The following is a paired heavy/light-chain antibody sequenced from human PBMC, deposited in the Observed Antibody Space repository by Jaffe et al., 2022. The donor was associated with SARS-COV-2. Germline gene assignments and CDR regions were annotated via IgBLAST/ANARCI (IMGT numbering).Light chain of an antibody. J-gene: IGKJ2*01. CDR1: QSISSY. CDR3: QQSYSTPYT. Sequence: DIQMTQSPSSLSASVGDRVTITCRPSQSISSYLNWYQQKPGKAPELLIYAASNLQSGVPSRFSGSGSGTDFTLTISSLQPEDSATYYCQQSYSTPYTFGQGTKLEIK. V-gene: IGKV1-39*01. CDR2: AAS.
Heavy chain of an antibody. CDR1: GGSISSYY. CDR2: IDYSGNT. J-gene: IGHJ5*02. CDR3: AREGSSSANWFDP. D-gene: IGHD6-6*01. V-gene: IGHV4-59*01. Sequence: QVQLQESGPGLVKPSETLSLTCTVSGGSISSYYWSWIRQSPGKGLEWIAYIDYSGNTNYSPSLKSRVTISIDTSKNQFSLKLSSVTAADTAVYYCAREGSSSANWFDPWGQGTLVTVSS.